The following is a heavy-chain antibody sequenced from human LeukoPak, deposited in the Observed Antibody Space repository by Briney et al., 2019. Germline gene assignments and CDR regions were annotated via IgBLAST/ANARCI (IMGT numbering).Heavy chain of an antibody. V-gene: IGHV4-34*01. CDR3: ARDLRGIAARLAY. CDR1: GGSFSGYY. D-gene: IGHD6-6*01. J-gene: IGHJ4*02. Sequence: TSETLSLTCAVYGGSFSGYYWSWIRQPPGKGLEWIGEINHIGSTNYNPSLKSRVTISVDTSKNQFSLKLSSVTAADTAVYYCARDLRGIAARLAYWGQGTLVTVSS. CDR2: INHIGST.